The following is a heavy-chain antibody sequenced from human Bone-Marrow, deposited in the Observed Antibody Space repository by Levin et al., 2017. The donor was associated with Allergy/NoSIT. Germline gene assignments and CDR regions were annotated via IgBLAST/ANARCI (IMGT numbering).Heavy chain of an antibody. Sequence: GESLKISCAASGFTFSNYVMTWVRQFPGKGLEWVSSISASGSDTYYADSVKGRFSISRDNSKNTLYLQMSSLRAEDTALYYCAKRVFTSDDSGNFVLHHWGQGTLVTVSS. CDR3: AKRVFTSDDSGNFVLHH. CDR2: ISASGSDT. V-gene: IGHV3-23*01. J-gene: IGHJ4*02. D-gene: IGHD4-23*01. CDR1: GFTFSNYV.